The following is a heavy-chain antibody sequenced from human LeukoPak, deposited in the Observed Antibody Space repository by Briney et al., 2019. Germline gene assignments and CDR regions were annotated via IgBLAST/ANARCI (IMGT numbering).Heavy chain of an antibody. D-gene: IGHD5-12*01. CDR3: TRASISSTPYYFDY. CDR2: IRNKANSYTT. Sequence: GGSLRLSCAASGFTFSSYAMSWVRQAPGKGLEWVCRIRNKANSYTTEYAASVKGRFTVSRDDSKNSLFLQMLSLKTEDTAMYYCTRASISSTPYYFDYWGQGALVTVSS. V-gene: IGHV3-72*01. J-gene: IGHJ4*02. CDR1: GFTFSSYA.